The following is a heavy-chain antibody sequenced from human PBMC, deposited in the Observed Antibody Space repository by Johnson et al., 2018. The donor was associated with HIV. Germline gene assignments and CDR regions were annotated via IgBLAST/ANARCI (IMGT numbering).Heavy chain of an antibody. CDR2: IWFDGITK. V-gene: IGHV3-33*06. CDR1: GFTFRDYG. Sequence: QVQLVESGGGVVQPGRSLRLSCEASGFTFRDYGMHWVRQAPGKGLEWVAVIWFDGITKYYSDSVKGRFPISRDLSKNTLFLQMNSLSADDTAVYYCAKVAVATAAGGVGLNIWGPGTMVTVSS. D-gene: IGHD6-13*01. CDR3: AKVAVATAAGGVGLNI. J-gene: IGHJ3*02.